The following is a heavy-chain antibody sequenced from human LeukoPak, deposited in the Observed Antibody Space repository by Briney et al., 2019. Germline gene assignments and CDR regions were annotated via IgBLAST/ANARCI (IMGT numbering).Heavy chain of an antibody. CDR2: ISSDGSIA. CDR1: GFTFSTYW. CDR3: ARADYGGNSDFHY. D-gene: IGHD4-23*01. J-gene: IGHJ4*02. Sequence: GGSLKLSCAASGFTFSTYWMHWVRQAPGKGLVWVSRISSDGSIAINADSVEGRFTVSRDNAKNTLYLQMNSLRVEGTAVYYCARADYGGNSDFHYWGQGTLVTVSS. V-gene: IGHV3-74*01.